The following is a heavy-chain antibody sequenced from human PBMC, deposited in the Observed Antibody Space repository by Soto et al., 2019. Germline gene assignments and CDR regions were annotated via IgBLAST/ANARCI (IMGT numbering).Heavy chain of an antibody. CDR2: INPSGGST. CDR1: GYTFTSYY. V-gene: IGHV1-46*03. Sequence: ASVKVSCKASGYTFTSYYMHWVRQAPGQGLEWMGIINPSGGSTSYAQKFQGRVTMTRDTSTSTVYTELSSLRSEDTAVYYCARDSPKYCSGGSCYPMYYYYYMDVWGKGTTVTVSS. J-gene: IGHJ6*03. D-gene: IGHD2-15*01. CDR3: ARDSPKYCSGGSCYPMYYYYYMDV.